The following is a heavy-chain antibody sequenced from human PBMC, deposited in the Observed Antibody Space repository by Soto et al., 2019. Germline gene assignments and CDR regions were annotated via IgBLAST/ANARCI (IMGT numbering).Heavy chain of an antibody. D-gene: IGHD4-17*01. CDR3: ARRGGGDSLFDS. CDR2: IFYGGGSGVV. CDR1: GGSFSSSNYY. Sequence: QLHLQESGPGLVEPSETLSLTCTVSGGSFSSSNYYWGWIRQSPGKGLEWIGNIFYGGGSGVVYYRPSLKSRVTISVDTSKNEFSLNMRSLTAADTAVYFCARRGGGDSLFDSWGQGKLVTVSS. V-gene: IGHV4-39*01. J-gene: IGHJ4*02.